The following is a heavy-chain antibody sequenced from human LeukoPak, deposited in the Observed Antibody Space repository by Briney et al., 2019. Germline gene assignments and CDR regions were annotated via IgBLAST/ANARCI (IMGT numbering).Heavy chain of an antibody. J-gene: IGHJ4*02. CDR1: GGSVSSSSYY. V-gene: IGHV4-39*07. CDR3: ARGSPVNDSSGYYYGY. D-gene: IGHD3-22*01. CDR2: INHSGST. Sequence: SETLSLTCTVSGGSVSSSSYYWGWIRQPPGKGLEWIGEINHSGSTNYNPSLKSRVTISVDTSKNQFSLKLSSVTAADTAVYYCARGSPVNDSSGYYYGYWGQGTLVTVSS.